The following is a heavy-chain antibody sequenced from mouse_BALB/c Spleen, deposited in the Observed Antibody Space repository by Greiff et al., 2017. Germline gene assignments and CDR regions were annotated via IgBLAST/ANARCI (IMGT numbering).Heavy chain of an antibody. CDR3: ARSPLYDSRGFAY. Sequence: VQLQQSGAELARPGASVKLSCKASGYTFTDYYINWVKQRTGQGLEWIGEIYPGSGNTYYNEKFKGKATLTADKSSSTAYMQLSSLTSEDSAVYFCARSPLYDSRGFAYWGQGTQVTVSA. CDR2: IYPGSGNT. J-gene: IGHJ3*01. V-gene: IGHV1-77*01. CDR1: GYTFTDYY. D-gene: IGHD2-3*01.